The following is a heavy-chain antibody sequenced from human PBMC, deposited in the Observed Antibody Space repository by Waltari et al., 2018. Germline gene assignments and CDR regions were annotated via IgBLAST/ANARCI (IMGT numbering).Heavy chain of an antibody. Sequence: EVRLVQSRPEVRKPGESLNLSCEASGYRFSTYWIGWVRQTPEKGLEWIGFIDPGDSDTRYSPSFQGQVAISVDKSINTAYLQWSSVQASDTALYYCARHKDNYYTAHNAFDVWGQGTMVTVSS. CDR1: GYRFSTYW. V-gene: IGHV5-51*01. J-gene: IGHJ3*01. CDR2: IDPGDSDT. CDR3: ARHKDNYYTAHNAFDV. D-gene: IGHD3-3*01.